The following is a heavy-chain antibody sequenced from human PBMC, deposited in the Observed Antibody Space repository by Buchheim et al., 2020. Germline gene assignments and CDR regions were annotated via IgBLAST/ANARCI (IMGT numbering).Heavy chain of an antibody. V-gene: IGHV3-74*01. CDR3: ARAIDYASYSNWYDI. CDR2: INSDGSST. J-gene: IGHJ4*02. Sequence: EVQLVESGGGLVQPGGSLRLSCAAPGFTLSSYWMHWVRQAPGKGLVWVSRINSDGSSTTYADSVKGRFTISRDNAKNTLFLQMNSLRAEDTAVYYCARAIDYASYSNWYDIWGQGTL. CDR1: GFTLSSYW. D-gene: IGHD3-9*01.